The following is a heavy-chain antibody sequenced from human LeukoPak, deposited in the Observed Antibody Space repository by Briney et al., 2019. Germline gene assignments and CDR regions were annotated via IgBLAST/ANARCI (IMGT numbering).Heavy chain of an antibody. V-gene: IGHV4-34*01. Sequence: SETLSLTCAVYGGSFSGYYWSWIRQPPGKGLEWIGEINHSGSTNYNPSLKSRVTISVDTSKNQFSLKLSSVTAADTAVYYCARGVDGSGSPEDFDPWGQGTLVTVSS. CDR1: GGSFSGYY. CDR3: ARGVDGSGSPEDFDP. J-gene: IGHJ5*02. CDR2: INHSGST. D-gene: IGHD3-10*01.